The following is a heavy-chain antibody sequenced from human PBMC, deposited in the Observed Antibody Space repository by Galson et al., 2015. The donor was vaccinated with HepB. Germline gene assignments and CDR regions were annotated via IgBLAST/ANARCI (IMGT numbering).Heavy chain of an antibody. Sequence: SLRLSCAASGYTFSSYAMSWVRQAPGKGLEWVSAISGSGGSTYYADSVKGRFTISRDNSKNTLYLQMNSLRAEDAAVYYCAKYDGHYDILTGLNWFDPWGQGTLVTASS. D-gene: IGHD3-9*01. CDR1: GYTFSSYA. CDR3: AKYDGHYDILTGLNWFDP. J-gene: IGHJ5*02. CDR2: ISGSGGST. V-gene: IGHV3-23*01.